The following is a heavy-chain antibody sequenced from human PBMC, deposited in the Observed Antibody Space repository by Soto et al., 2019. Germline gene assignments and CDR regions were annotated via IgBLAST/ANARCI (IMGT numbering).Heavy chain of an antibody. D-gene: IGHD3-10*01. CDR2: ISTNGGST. J-gene: IGHJ4*02. V-gene: IGHV3-64D*06. Sequence: GGSLRLSCSASGFTFSIYAMHWFRQAPGKGLEYVSSISTNGGSTDYADSVKGRFTISRDNSKNTVYLQMSSLRVEDTAVYYCVKGEYYYGSGSYYFDYWGQGP. CDR3: VKGEYYYGSGSYYFDY. CDR1: GFTFSIYA.